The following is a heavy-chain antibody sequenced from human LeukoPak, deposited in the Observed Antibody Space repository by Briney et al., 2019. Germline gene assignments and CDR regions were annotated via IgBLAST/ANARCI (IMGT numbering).Heavy chain of an antibody. D-gene: IGHD3-22*01. Sequence: GGSLRLSCAASGFAFSGSAMHWVRQASGKGLEWLGRIRNKANSYATASAASVKGRFTISRDDSKNTAYLQMNSLKTEDTAVYYCTRVSDSSGYSFDYWGQGTLVTVSS. V-gene: IGHV3-73*01. J-gene: IGHJ4*02. CDR1: GFAFSGSA. CDR3: TRVSDSSGYSFDY. CDR2: IRNKANSYAT.